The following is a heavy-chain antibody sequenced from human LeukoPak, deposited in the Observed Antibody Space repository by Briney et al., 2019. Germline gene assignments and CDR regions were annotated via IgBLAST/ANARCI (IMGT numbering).Heavy chain of an antibody. J-gene: IGHJ6*03. D-gene: IGHD2-2*01. Sequence: PSETLSLTCTVSGGSISSSSYYWGWIRQPPGKGLEWIGSIYYSGSTYYNPSLKSRVTISVDTSKNQFSLKLSSVTAADTAVYYCARRQHCSSTSCSPPPYYYYMDVRGKGTTVTVSS. V-gene: IGHV4-39*01. CDR2: IYYSGST. CDR3: ARRQHCSSTSCSPPPYYYYMDV. CDR1: GGSISSSSYY.